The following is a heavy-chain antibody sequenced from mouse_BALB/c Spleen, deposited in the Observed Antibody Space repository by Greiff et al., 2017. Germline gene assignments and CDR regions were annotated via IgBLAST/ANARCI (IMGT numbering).Heavy chain of an antibody. CDR3: ASIYGNSYYYAMDY. CDR1: GFTFSSFG. CDR2: ISSGSSTI. D-gene: IGHD2-1*01. V-gene: IGHV5-17*02. J-gene: IGHJ4*01. Sequence: EVQLVESGGGLVQPGGSRKLSCAASGFTFSSFGMHWVRQAPEKGLEWVAYISSGSSTIYYADTVKGRFTISRDNPKNTLFLQMTSLRSEDTAMYYCASIYGNSYYYAMDYWGQGTSVTVSS.